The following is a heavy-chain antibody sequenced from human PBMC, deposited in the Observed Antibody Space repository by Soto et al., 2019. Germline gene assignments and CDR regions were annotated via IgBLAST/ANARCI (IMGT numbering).Heavy chain of an antibody. V-gene: IGHV1-18*01. D-gene: IGHD3-10*01. Sequence: QVQLVQSGAEVKKPGASVKVYCKSSGYTFTSYGISWVRQAPGQGLEWMGWISAYNGNTNYAQKLQGRVPMTTHTSTSTAYMELSSLRPDDTAVYYCARDYGFGELFDPWGQGTLVTVSS. CDR1: GYTFTSYG. J-gene: IGHJ5*02. CDR3: ARDYGFGELFDP. CDR2: ISAYNGNT.